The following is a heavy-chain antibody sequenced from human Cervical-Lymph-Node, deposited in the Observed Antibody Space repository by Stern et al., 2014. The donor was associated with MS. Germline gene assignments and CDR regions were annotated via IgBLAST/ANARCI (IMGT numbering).Heavy chain of an antibody. J-gene: IGHJ4*02. V-gene: IGHV4-39*01. CDR2: VYYTGST. Sequence: VQLVESGPGLVKPSETLSLTCTVSGGSITSSSYYWGWIRQPPGRGLEYIGTVYYTGSTFYDPSLKSRVTISVDTSKNPVALKLPSVTAADTAVYYCVRPDINGTIWNWGQGTLVTVSS. CDR3: VRPDINGTIWN. D-gene: IGHD1-14*01. CDR1: GGSITSSSYY.